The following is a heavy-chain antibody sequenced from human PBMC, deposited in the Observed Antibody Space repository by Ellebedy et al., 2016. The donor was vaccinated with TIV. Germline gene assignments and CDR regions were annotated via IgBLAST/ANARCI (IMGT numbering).Heavy chain of an antibody. CDR1: GFTFTSYA. CDR3: ARASSIAFDN. J-gene: IGHJ3*02. Sequence: GESLKISCAASGFTFTSYAMHWVRQAPGKGLEWVALISSGGNNKYYADSVKGRFTFSRDNSKNMMYLQMDSLRPEDTAIYYCARASSIAFDNWGQGTMVTVSA. V-gene: IGHV3-30*04. D-gene: IGHD6-6*01. CDR2: ISSGGNNK.